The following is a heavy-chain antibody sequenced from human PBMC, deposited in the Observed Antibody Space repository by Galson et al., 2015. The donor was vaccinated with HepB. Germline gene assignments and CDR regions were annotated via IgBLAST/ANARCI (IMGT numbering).Heavy chain of an antibody. V-gene: IGHV4-34*01. CDR2: IYHSGST. CDR3: ARDADSSGYYYGPRAHDAFDI. D-gene: IGHD3-22*01. CDR1: GGTFSAYY. J-gene: IGHJ3*02. Sequence: SETLSLTCAVYGGTFSAYYWSWIRQTPGKGLEWIGEIYHSGSTNYNPSLKSRVTITVDKSKNQFSLKLSSVTAADTAVYYWARDADSSGYYYGPRAHDAFDIWGQGTMVTVSS.